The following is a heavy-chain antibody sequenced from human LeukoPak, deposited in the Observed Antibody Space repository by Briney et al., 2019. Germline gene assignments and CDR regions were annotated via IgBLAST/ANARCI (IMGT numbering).Heavy chain of an antibody. Sequence: GGSLRLSCAASGFTFSSYWMRWVRQAPGKGLEWVANIKQDGSEKYYVDSVKGRFTISRDNAKNSLYLQMNSLRAEDTAVYYCARVSYYPYYYYYYGMDVWGKGTTVTVSS. CDR1: GFTFSSYW. CDR2: IKQDGSEK. J-gene: IGHJ6*04. V-gene: IGHV3-7*03. D-gene: IGHD3-10*01. CDR3: ARVSYYPYYYYYYGMDV.